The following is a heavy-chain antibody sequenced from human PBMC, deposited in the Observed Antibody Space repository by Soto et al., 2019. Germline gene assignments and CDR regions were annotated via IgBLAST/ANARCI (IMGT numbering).Heavy chain of an antibody. V-gene: IGHV3-30*18. Sequence: QVQLVESGGGVVQPGRSLRLSCAASGFTFSSYGMHWVRQAPGKGLEWVAVISYDGSNKYYADSVKGRFTISRDNSKNTLYLQMNRPRAEDTAVYYCAKDGGNSGGADYWGQGTLVTVSS. CDR2: ISYDGSNK. CDR1: GFTFSSYG. CDR3: AKDGGNSGGADY. J-gene: IGHJ4*02. D-gene: IGHD2-21*02.